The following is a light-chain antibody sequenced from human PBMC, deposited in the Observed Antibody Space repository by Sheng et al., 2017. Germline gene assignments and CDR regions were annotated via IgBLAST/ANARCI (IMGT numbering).Light chain of an antibody. J-gene: IGLJ3*02. V-gene: IGLV1-40*01. CDR2: VTT. CDR1: ASNIGAPYD. Sequence: QSVLTQPPSVSGAPGQRVTISCTGRASNIGAPYDVHWYQQLPRKQPPNFSSLVTTIGPQGSLTDSLAPSLAPQPSLAITALQADDEADYYCQSYDNSLGDWVFGGGTKLTVL. CDR3: QSYDNSLGDWV.